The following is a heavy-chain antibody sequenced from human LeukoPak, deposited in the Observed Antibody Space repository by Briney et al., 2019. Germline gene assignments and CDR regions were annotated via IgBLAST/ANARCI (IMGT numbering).Heavy chain of an antibody. CDR3: AREGVLGWFDP. J-gene: IGHJ5*02. D-gene: IGHD2/OR15-2a*01. CDR1: GFTVSSNY. CDR2: VYSGGST. V-gene: IGHV3-53*01. Sequence: GGSLRLSCAASGFTVSSNYMSWVRQARGKGLEWVSVVYSGGSTYYSASVKGRFTISRDNSKNTLYLQMNSLRAEDTAVYYCAREGVLGWFDPWGQGTLVTVSS.